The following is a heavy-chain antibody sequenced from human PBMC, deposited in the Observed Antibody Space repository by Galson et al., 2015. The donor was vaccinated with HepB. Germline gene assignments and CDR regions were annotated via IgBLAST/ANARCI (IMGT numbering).Heavy chain of an antibody. Sequence: SLRLSCAASGFTFSSYGMHWVRQAPGKGLEWVAVISYDGSNKYYADSVKGRFTISRDNSKNTLYLQMNSLRAEDTAVYYCAKGIRGSGWYPWDAFDIWGQGTMVTVSS. D-gene: IGHD6-19*01. V-gene: IGHV3-30*18. J-gene: IGHJ3*02. CDR1: GFTFSSYG. CDR2: ISYDGSNK. CDR3: AKGIRGSGWYPWDAFDI.